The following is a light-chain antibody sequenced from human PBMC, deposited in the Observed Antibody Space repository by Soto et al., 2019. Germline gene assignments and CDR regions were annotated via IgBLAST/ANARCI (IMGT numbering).Light chain of an antibody. CDR2: EGS. CDR1: SSDVGSDNL. V-gene: IGLV2-23*01. Sequence: QSALTQPASVSGSPGQSITISCTGTSSDVGSDNLVSWYQQHPGKAPKLMIYEGSKRPSGVSNRFSGSKSGNTASLTISGLQAEDEADYYCCSYAGSSPLSVFGGGTKLTVL. J-gene: IGLJ2*01. CDR3: CSYAGSSPLSV.